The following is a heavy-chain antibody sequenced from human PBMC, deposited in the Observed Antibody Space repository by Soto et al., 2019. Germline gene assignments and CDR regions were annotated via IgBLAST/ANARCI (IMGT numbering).Heavy chain of an antibody. V-gene: IGHV4-61*01. CDR2: IYYSGST. CDR3: ARGVGGYDFWSGHLGRGMDV. J-gene: IGHJ6*02. CDR1: GGSVSSGSYY. D-gene: IGHD3-3*01. Sequence: QVQLQESGPGLVKPSETLSLTCTVSGGSVSSGSYYWSWIRQPPGKGLEWIGYIYYSGSTNYNPSLKSRVTISVDTSKNQFSLKLSSVAAADTAVYYCARGVGGYDFWSGHLGRGMDVWGQGTTVTVSS.